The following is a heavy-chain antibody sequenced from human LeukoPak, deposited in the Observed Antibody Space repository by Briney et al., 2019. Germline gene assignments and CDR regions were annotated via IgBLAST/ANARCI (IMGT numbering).Heavy chain of an antibody. D-gene: IGHD3-9*01. CDR1: GGSISSYY. J-gene: IGHJ3*02. V-gene: IGHV4-4*07. CDR3: ATLRWDYDTLTGYFDAFDI. CDR2: IYTSGST. Sequence: PSETLSLTCTVSGGSISSYYWSWIRQPAGKGLEWIGRIYTSGSTNYNPSLKSRVTMSVDTSKNQFSLKLSSVTAADTAVYYCATLRWDYDTLTGYFDAFDIWGQGTIVTVSS.